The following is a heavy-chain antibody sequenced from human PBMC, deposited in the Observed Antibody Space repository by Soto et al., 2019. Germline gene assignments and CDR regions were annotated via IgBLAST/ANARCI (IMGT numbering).Heavy chain of an antibody. J-gene: IGHJ5*02. CDR3: ARDLGYGSGTSTPWFDP. D-gene: IGHD3-10*01. Sequence: SETLSLTCTVSGGSLSSYYWSWIRQPPGKGLEWIGYIYYSGSTNYNPSLKSRVTISVDTSKNQFSLKLSSVTAADTAVYYCARDLGYGSGTSTPWFDPWGQGTLVTVSS. CDR2: IYYSGST. V-gene: IGHV4-59*01. CDR1: GGSLSSYY.